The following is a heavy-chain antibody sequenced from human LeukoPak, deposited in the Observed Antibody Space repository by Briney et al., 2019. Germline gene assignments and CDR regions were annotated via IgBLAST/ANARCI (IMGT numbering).Heavy chain of an antibody. Sequence: PSETLSLTCTVSGGSISSSSYYWGWIRQPPGKGLEWIGSIYYSGSTYYNPSLKSRVTISVDTSKNQFSLKLSSVTAADTAVYYCARDPWIQYMDVWGKGTTVTVSS. J-gene: IGHJ6*03. V-gene: IGHV4-39*07. CDR3: ARDPWIQYMDV. CDR1: GGSISSSSYY. D-gene: IGHD5-18*01. CDR2: IYYSGST.